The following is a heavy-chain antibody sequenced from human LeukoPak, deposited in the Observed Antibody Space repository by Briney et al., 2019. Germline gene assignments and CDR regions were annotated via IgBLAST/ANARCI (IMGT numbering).Heavy chain of an antibody. J-gene: IGHJ4*02. CDR2: ISSSSSYI. CDR1: GFTLSSYS. CDR3: ARGGDTAMVPFDY. V-gene: IGHV3-21*01. Sequence: GGPLRLFCAASGFTLSSYSMNWVRQAPGKGLEWVSSISSSSSYIYYADSVKGRFTISRDNAKNSLYLQMNSLRAEDTAVYYCARGGDTAMVPFDYWGQGTLVTVSS. D-gene: IGHD5-18*01.